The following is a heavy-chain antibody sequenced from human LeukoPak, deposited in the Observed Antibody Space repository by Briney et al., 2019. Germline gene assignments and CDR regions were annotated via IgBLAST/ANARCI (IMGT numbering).Heavy chain of an antibody. CDR1: GGSFSGYY. J-gene: IGHJ4*02. CDR2: INHSGST. Sequence: SGTLSLTCAVYGGSFSGYYWSWIRQPPGKGLEWIGEINHSGSTNCNPSLKSRVTISVDTSKNQFSLKLSSVTAADTAVYYCARRLVVVVMPFDYWGQGTLVTVSS. V-gene: IGHV4-34*01. CDR3: ARRLVVVVMPFDY. D-gene: IGHD3-22*01.